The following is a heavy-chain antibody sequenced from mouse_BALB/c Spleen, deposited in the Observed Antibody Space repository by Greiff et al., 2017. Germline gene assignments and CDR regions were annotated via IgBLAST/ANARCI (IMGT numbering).Heavy chain of an antibody. D-gene: IGHD3-3*01. Sequence: QVQLQQSGPELVKPGASVKISCKASGYSFTSYYIHWVKQRPGQGLEWIGWIFPGSGNTKYNEKFKGKATLTADTSSSTAYMQLSSLTSEDSAVYFCARETGRPGYFDDWGAGTTVTVSS. CDR1: GYSFTSYY. CDR2: IFPGSGNT. V-gene: IGHV1-66*01. J-gene: IGHJ1*01. CDR3: ARETGRPGYFDD.